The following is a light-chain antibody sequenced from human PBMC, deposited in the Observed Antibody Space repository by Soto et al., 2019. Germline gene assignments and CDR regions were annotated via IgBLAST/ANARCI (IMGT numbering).Light chain of an antibody. J-gene: IGKJ1*01. CDR1: QSINTRY. CDR2: ATS. Sequence: EIVLTQSPGTLFLSPGERATLSCRASQSINTRYSAWYQQKPGQPPRLLIYATSSRAPGIPDRFSGSGSGTDFTLTISRLEPEDFAVYYCQQYGGSPRTFGQGTKVEVK. CDR3: QQYGGSPRT. V-gene: IGKV3-20*01.